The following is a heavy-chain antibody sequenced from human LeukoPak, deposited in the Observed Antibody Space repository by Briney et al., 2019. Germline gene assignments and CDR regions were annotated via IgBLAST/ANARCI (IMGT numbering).Heavy chain of an antibody. Sequence: GGPLRLSCAASGFTFSSYSMSWGRQAPGKGLEWVANIKQDGSENNYVGSVKGQFTIARDNAKNSLYLQMNSLRAEDTAVYYCASLVVAAVTPFDYWGQGTLVTVSS. CDR3: ASLVVAAVTPFDY. CDR1: GFTFSSYS. D-gene: IGHD2-15*01. J-gene: IGHJ4*02. V-gene: IGHV3-7*01. CDR2: IKQDGSEN.